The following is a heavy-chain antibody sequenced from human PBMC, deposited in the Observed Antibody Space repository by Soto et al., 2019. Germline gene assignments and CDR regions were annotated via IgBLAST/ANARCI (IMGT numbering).Heavy chain of an antibody. CDR2: IIPILGIA. CDR1: GGTFSSYT. CDR3: AREDIVVVVAVTQPVGPYGMDV. V-gene: IGHV1-69*04. Sequence: SVKVSCKASGGTFSSYTISWVRQAPGQGLEWMGRIIPILGIANYAQKFQGRVTITADKSTSTAHMELSSLRSEDTAVYYCAREDIVVVVAVTQPVGPYGMDVWGQGTTVTVSS. D-gene: IGHD2-15*01. J-gene: IGHJ6*02.